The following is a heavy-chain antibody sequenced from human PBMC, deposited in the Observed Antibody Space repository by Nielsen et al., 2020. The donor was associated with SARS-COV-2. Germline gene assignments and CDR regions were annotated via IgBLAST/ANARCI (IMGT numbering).Heavy chain of an antibody. Sequence: GESLKISCAASGFTFSSYAMSWVRQAPGKGLEWVSAISGSGGSTYYADSVKGRFTISRDNAKNSLYLQMNSLRAEDTAVYYCARNSYSGSYYNWFDPWGQGTLVTVSS. V-gene: IGHV3-23*01. CDR2: ISGSGGST. CDR1: GFTFSSYA. CDR3: ARNSYSGSYYNWFDP. J-gene: IGHJ5*02. D-gene: IGHD1-26*01.